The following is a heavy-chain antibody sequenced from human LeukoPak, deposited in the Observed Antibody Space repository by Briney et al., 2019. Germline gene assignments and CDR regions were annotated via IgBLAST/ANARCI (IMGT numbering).Heavy chain of an antibody. CDR2: ISSNNRYI. D-gene: IGHD3-16*01. J-gene: IGHJ5*02. CDR3: AKDAQPRSRWFDP. CDR1: GFTFSTYS. Sequence: GGSLRLSCAASGFTFSTYSMNWVRQAPGKGLEWVSSISSNNRYIYYADSVKGRFTISRDNAKNSLYLQMNTLRAEDTAMYYCAKDAQPRSRWFDPWGQGTLVTVSS. V-gene: IGHV3-21*04.